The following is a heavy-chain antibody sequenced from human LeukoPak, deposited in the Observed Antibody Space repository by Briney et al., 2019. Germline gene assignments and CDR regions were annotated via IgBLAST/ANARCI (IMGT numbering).Heavy chain of an antibody. Sequence: SETLSLTCTVSGGSGGSVSSSSYYWGWIRQPPGEGLEWIGSIYHSGRTYYKPSLKSRVTISVDPSKNQFSLKLTSVTAADTPIYYCARQNVVYSGSYFLDSWGQPGLVTVPS. J-gene: IGHJ4*02. CDR2: IYHSGRT. D-gene: IGHD3-10*02. CDR3: ARQNVVYSGSYFLDS. CDR1: GGSGGSVSSSSYY. V-gene: IGHV4-39*01.